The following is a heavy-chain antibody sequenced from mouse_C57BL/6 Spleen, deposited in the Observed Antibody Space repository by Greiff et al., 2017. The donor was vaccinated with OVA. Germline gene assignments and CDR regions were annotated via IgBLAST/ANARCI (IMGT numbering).Heavy chain of an antibody. CDR2: IYPGDGDT. CDR1: GYAFSSSW. V-gene: IGHV1-82*01. J-gene: IGHJ1*03. Sequence: QVQLQQSGPELVKPGASVKISCKASGYAFSSSWMNWVKQRPGKGLEWIGRIYPGDGDTTYNGTFKGKATLTADKSSSTAYMQLSSLTSEDSAVYFCARQGPTGTGYFDVWGTGTTVTVSS. D-gene: IGHD4-1*01. CDR3: ARQGPTGTGYFDV.